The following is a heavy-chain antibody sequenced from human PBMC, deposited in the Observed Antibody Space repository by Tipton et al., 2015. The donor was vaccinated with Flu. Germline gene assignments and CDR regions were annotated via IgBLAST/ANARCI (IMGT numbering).Heavy chain of an antibody. J-gene: IGHJ5*02. D-gene: IGHD3-22*01. V-gene: IGHV4-61*02. CDR3: AREYDGSDYYASVSLDP. Sequence: TLSLTCTVSGGSISSGSYYWSWIRQPAGKGLEWIGRIYTSGSTNYNPSLKSRVTISVDTSKNQFSLKLSSVTAADTAVYYCAREYDGSDYYASVSLDPWGQGTLVTVSS. CDR2: IYTSGST. CDR1: GGSISSGSYY.